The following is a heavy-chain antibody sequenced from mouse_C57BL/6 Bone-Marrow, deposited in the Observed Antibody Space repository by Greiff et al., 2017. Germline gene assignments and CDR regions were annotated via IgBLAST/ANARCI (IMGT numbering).Heavy chain of an antibody. CDR1: GFTFSDYG. Sequence: EVKVVESGGGLVKPGGSLKLSCAASGFTFSDYGMHWVRQAPEKGLEWVAYISSGSSTIYYADTVKGRFTISRDNAKNTLFLQMTSLRSEDTAMYYCARPGYGNFLDYWGQGTSVTGSS. CDR3: ARPGYGNFLDY. CDR2: ISSGSSTI. V-gene: IGHV5-17*01. J-gene: IGHJ4*01. D-gene: IGHD2-10*02.